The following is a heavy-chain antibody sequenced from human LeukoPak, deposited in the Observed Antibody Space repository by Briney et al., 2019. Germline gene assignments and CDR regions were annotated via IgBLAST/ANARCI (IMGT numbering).Heavy chain of an antibody. CDR3: ARETVTLDY. CDR2: ISYDGSNK. CDR1: GFTFSSYA. Sequence: GGSLRLSCAASGFTFSSYAMHSVRQAPGKGLEWVAVISYDGSNKYYADSVKGRFTISRDNSKNTLYLQMNSLRAEDTAVYYCARETVTLDYWGQGTLVTVSS. J-gene: IGHJ4*02. D-gene: IGHD4-17*01. V-gene: IGHV3-30*04.